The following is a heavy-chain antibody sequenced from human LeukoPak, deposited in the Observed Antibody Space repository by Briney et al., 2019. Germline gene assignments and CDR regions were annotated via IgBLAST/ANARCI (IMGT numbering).Heavy chain of an antibody. CDR3: ARQRSRALDL. J-gene: IGHJ3*01. CDR1: GDXVSNNGAA. D-gene: IGHD1-1*01. V-gene: IGHV6-1*01. Sequence: SQTLSLTCAISGDXVSNNGAAWNWIRQSPSRGLQWLGRTYFGSKWYNDYAVSVKSRITINPDTSKNQFSLQLNSVTPDDTAVYYCARQRSRALDLWGQGTMVTVSS. CDR2: TYFGSKWYN.